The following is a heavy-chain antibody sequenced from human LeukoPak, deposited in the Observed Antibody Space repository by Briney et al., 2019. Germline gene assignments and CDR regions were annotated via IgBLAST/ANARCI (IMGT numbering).Heavy chain of an antibody. CDR3: ARGGGGRWGSYRHDY. CDR2: MNPNSGNT. Sequence: GASVKVSCKASGYTFTSYDINWVRQATGQGLGWMGWMNPNSGNTGYAQKFQGRVTTTRNTSISTAYMELSSLRSEDTAVYYCARGGGGRWGSYRHDYWGQGTLVTVSS. V-gene: IGHV1-8*01. J-gene: IGHJ4*02. D-gene: IGHD3-16*02. CDR1: GYTFTSYD.